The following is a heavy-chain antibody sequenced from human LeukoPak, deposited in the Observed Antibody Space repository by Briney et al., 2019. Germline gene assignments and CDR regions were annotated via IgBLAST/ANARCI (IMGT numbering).Heavy chain of an antibody. V-gene: IGHV4-38-2*02. CDR3: ARDRLGATGHWRIDV. CDR2: LHHTGNT. Sequence: PSETLSLTCSVSGHSINNNYHWGWIRQPPGKGLEWIGSLHHTGNTYYNPSLKSRVIISADTSNNQFSLRLTSVTAADTAVYYCARDRLGATGHWRIDVWGRGTLVTVSS. CDR1: GHSINNNYH. J-gene: IGHJ2*01. D-gene: IGHD1-26*01.